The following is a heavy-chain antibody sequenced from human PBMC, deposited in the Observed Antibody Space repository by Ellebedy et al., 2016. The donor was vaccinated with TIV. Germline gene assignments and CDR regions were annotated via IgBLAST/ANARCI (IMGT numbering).Heavy chain of an antibody. D-gene: IGHD5-12*01. CDR3: VKEPARSLYSGYDFL. CDR1: GFTFSSYA. J-gene: IGHJ4*02. Sequence: GESLKISXAASGFTFSSYAMHWVRQAPGKGLEWVSAISSNGGSTYYADSVKGRFTISRDNSKNTLYLQMSSLRAEDTAVYYCVKEPARSLYSGYDFLWGQGTLVTVSS. V-gene: IGHV3-64D*06. CDR2: ISSNGGST.